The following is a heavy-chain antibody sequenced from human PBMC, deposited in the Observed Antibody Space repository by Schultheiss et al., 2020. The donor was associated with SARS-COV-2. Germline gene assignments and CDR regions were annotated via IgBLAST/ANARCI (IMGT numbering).Heavy chain of an antibody. V-gene: IGHV3-64*01. CDR2: ISSNGGST. CDR1: GFTFSSYA. J-gene: IGHJ3*02. D-gene: IGHD3-16*01. CDR3: ARAQGGSDDAFDI. Sequence: GGSLRLSCAASGFTFSSYAMHWVRHAPGKGLGYVSAISSNGGSTYYANSVKGRFTISRDNSKNTLYLQMGSLRAEDMAVYYCARAQGGSDDAFDIWGQGTMVTVSS.